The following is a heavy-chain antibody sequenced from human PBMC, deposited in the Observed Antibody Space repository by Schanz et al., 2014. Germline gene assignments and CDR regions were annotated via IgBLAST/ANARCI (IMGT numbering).Heavy chain of an antibody. CDR3: ASSGAGYSSSWDFDY. CDR2: IIPVLNIA. J-gene: IGHJ4*02. D-gene: IGHD6-13*01. Sequence: QLQLVQSGAEVKKPGSSVKVSCKLSGGTFSSYTISWMRQAPGQGLEWMGKIIPVLNIATYAQRFQGRVTITADKSTSTASMELSSLRSEDTAVYYCASSGAGYSSSWDFDYWGQGTLVTVSS. CDR1: GGTFSSYT. V-gene: IGHV1-69*02.